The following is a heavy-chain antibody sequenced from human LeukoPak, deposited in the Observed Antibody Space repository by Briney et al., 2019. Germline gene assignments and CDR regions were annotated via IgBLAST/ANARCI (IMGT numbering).Heavy chain of an antibody. CDR2: LYSGGSI. Sequence: GGSLRLSCAASGLTVSSNYMTWVRQAPGKGLEWVSILYSGGSIYYADSVKDRFTISRDKSKNTLYLQMNSLRAEDTAVYYCAKDRGAYGDPYYFDYWGQGTLVTVSS. J-gene: IGHJ4*02. D-gene: IGHD4-17*01. CDR3: AKDRGAYGDPYYFDY. CDR1: GLTVSSNY. V-gene: IGHV3-66*01.